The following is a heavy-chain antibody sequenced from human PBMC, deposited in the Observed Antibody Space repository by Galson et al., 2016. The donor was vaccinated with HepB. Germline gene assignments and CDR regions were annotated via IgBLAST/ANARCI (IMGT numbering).Heavy chain of an antibody. V-gene: IGHV1-18*01. D-gene: IGHD4-17*01. J-gene: IGHJ1*01. CDR3: ARDQDDYGDYWLTEYFQY. Sequence: SVKVSCKASGYKFITHGISWVRQAPGQGLEWMGWISGYNGDNGNTNYEQKFQGRVTMTTDTSTNTAYMDLRNLRSDDTAIYYCARDQDDYGDYWLTEYFQYWGQGTLVTVSS. CDR1: GYKFITHG. CDR2: ISGYNGDNGNT.